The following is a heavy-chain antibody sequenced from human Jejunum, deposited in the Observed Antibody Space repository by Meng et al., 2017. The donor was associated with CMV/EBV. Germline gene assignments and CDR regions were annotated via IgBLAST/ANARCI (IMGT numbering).Heavy chain of an antibody. CDR2: ISSSSSTI. CDR3: AREGQYYDSSGYYHYGMDV. D-gene: IGHD3-22*01. V-gene: IGHV3-48*04. CDR1: SYS. Sequence: SYSMNWVRQAPGKGLEWVSYISSSSSTIYYADSVKGRFTISRDNAKNSLYLQMNSLRAEDTAVYYCAREGQYYDSSGYYHYGMDVWGQGTTVTV. J-gene: IGHJ6*02.